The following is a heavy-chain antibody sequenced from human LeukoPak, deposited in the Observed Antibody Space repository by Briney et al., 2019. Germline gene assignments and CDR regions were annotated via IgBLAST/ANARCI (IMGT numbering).Heavy chain of an antibody. Sequence: PGGSLRLSCAASGFTFSDHYMDWVRQAPGKGLEWVGRNRNKANNYTTEYAASVKGRFTISRDDSKNSLHLQMNNLKTEDTAVYYCVTGGSGAFDVWGPGTMVTVSS. CDR1: GFTFSDHY. CDR2: NRNKANNYTT. CDR3: VTGGSGAFDV. J-gene: IGHJ3*01. V-gene: IGHV3-72*01. D-gene: IGHD2-15*01.